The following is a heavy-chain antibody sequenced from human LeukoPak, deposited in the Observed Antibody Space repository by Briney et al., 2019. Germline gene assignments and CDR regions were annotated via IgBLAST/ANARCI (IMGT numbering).Heavy chain of an antibody. V-gene: IGHV1-24*01. CDR1: GYTLTELS. CDR3: ATGDGIAASFDP. CDR2: FDPEDGET. Sequence: GASVKVSCKVSGYTLTELSMHWVRQAPGKGLERTGGFDPEDGETIYAQKFQGRVTMTEDTSTDTAYMELSSLRSEDTAVYYCATGDGIAASFDPWGQGTLVTVSS. D-gene: IGHD6-13*01. J-gene: IGHJ5*02.